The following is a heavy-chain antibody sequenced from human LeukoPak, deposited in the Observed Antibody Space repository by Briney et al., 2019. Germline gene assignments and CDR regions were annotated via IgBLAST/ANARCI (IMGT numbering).Heavy chain of an antibody. CDR2: ISGSGGST. Sequence: PGGSLRLSXAASGFTFSSYAMSWVRQAPGKGLEWVSAISGSGGSTDYADSVKGRFTISRDNSKNTLYLQMNSLRAEDTAVYYCAKASRRIAAAGTVRYYYYMDVWGKGTTVTVSS. D-gene: IGHD6-13*01. CDR1: GFTFSSYA. CDR3: AKASRRIAAAGTVRYYYYMDV. J-gene: IGHJ6*03. V-gene: IGHV3-23*01.